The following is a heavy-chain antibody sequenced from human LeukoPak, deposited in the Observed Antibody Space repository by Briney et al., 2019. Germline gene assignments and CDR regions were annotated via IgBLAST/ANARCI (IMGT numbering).Heavy chain of an antibody. CDR1: GGSFSGYY. J-gene: IGHJ4*02. D-gene: IGHD6-19*01. CDR3: ASRAVAANSTPLDY. CDR2: IYHSGST. Sequence: SETLSLTCAVYGGSFSGYYWSWIRQPPGKGLEWIGEIYHSGSTNYNPSLKSRVTISVDKSKNQFSLKLSSVTAADTAVYYCASRAVAANSTPLDYWGQGTLVTVSS. V-gene: IGHV4-34*01.